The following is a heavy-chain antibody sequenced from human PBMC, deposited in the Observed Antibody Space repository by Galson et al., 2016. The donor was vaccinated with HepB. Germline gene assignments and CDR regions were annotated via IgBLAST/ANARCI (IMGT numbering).Heavy chain of an antibody. CDR2: INWNGDST. CDR1: GLTFEDFS. V-gene: IGHV3-43*01. D-gene: IGHD6-19*01. J-gene: IGHJ1*01. CDR3: AKGVALWYSSGWGERYFQH. Sequence: SLRLSCAASGLTFEDFSMHWVRQVPGKGLEWVSCINWNGDSTYYADSVKGRFTISRDNKKNSLYLQMNSLRTGDTALYYCAKGVALWYSSGWGERYFQHWGQGTLVTVSS.